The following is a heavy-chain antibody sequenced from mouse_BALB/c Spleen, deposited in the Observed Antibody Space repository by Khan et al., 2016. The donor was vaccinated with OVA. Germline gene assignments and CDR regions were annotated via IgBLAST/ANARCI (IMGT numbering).Heavy chain of an antibody. D-gene: IGHD2-14*01. CDR1: GYTFTSYT. J-gene: IGHJ3*01. CDR2: INPSNNYT. V-gene: IGHV1-4*01. CDR3: VRGGAYHRYDGGFAY. Sequence: QVQLQQSGAELARPGASVKMSCKTSGYTFTSYTMHWIRQRPGQALEWIGHINPSNNYTNYNQNFKDKATLIVDKSSNTAYMQVSSLTSEDSAVYYCVRGGAYHRYDGGFAYWGQGTLVTVSA.